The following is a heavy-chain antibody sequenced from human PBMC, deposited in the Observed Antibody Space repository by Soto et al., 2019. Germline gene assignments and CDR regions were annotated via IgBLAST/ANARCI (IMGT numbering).Heavy chain of an antibody. D-gene: IGHD2-15*01. J-gene: IGHJ5*02. CDR2: IYYSGST. V-gene: IGHV4-30-4*01. CDR3: ARARFSGRGGGTCQGRFDP. CDR1: GGSITSGDHY. Sequence: QVQLQESGPGLVKPSETLSLTCTVSGGSITSGDHYWSWIRQPPGKGLEWIGYIYYSGSTYYNPSLKSRVTISVDTSKRPVSLKLSSVTAADTAVYYCARARFSGRGGGTCQGRFDPWGQGTLVTVSS.